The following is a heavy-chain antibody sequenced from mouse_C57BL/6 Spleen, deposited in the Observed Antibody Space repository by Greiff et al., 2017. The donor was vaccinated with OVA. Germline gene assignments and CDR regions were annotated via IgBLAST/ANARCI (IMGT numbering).Heavy chain of an antibody. CDR1: GYAFTNYL. V-gene: IGHV1-54*01. CDR3: AIGYDYSYFDY. Sequence: VMLVESGAELVRPGTSVKVSCKASGYAFTNYLIEWVKQRPGQGLEWIGVINPGSGGTNYNEKFKGKATLTADKSSSTAYMQLSSLTSEDSAVYYCAIGYDYSYFDYWGQGTTLTVSS. CDR2: INPGSGGT. D-gene: IGHD2-4*01. J-gene: IGHJ2*01.